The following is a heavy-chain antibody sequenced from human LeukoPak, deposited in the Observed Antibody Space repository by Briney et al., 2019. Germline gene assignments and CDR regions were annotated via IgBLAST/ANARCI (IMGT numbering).Heavy chain of an antibody. D-gene: IGHD2-2*02. CDR1: GYTLTELS. Sequence: ASVKVSCKVSGYTLTELSMHWVRQAPGKGLEWMGGFDPGDGETIYAQKFQGRVTMTEDTSTDTAYMELSSLRSEDTAVYYCATISAPADPAAIVPNAFDIWGQGTMVTVSS. J-gene: IGHJ3*02. V-gene: IGHV1-24*01. CDR2: FDPGDGET. CDR3: ATISAPADPAAIVPNAFDI.